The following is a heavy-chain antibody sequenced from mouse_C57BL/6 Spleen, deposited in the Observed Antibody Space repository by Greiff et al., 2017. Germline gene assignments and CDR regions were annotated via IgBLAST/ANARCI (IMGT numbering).Heavy chain of an antibody. Sequence: EVKLMESGGGLVKPGGSLKLSCAASGFTFSDYGMHWVRQAPEKGLEWVAYISSGSSTIYYADTVKGRFTISRDNAKNTLFLQMTSLRSEDTAMYYCARTDYWGQGTSVTFSS. CDR2: ISSGSSTI. CDR1: GFTFSDYG. CDR3: ARTDY. V-gene: IGHV5-17*01. J-gene: IGHJ4*01.